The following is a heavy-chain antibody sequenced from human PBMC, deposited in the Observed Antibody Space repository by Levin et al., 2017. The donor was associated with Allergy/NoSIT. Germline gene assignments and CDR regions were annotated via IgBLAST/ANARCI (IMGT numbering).Heavy chain of an antibody. CDR3: ARYDHVWGSYRRFFDY. CDR1: GGSFSGFY. D-gene: IGHD3-16*02. J-gene: IGHJ4*02. CDR2: INHSGST. V-gene: IGHV4-34*01. Sequence: PSETLSLTCVVYGGSFSGFYWTWIRQSPGKGLEWIGDINHSGSTNYNPSLKSRVTISVDTSKNQFSLNLTSVTAADTAVYYCARYDHVWGSYRRFFDYWGQGTLVTVSS.